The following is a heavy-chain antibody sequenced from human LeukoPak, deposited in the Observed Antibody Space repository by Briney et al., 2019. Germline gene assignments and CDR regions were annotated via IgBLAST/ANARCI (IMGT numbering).Heavy chain of an antibody. D-gene: IGHD3-22*01. CDR1: GGSISGRTYY. V-gene: IGHV4-39*01. J-gene: IGHJ4*02. CDR3: ARLDSRSYDDY. Sequence: PSETLSLTCNVSGGSISGRTYYWGWIRQPPGKGLEWIGSIYYSGSTYYNPSLKSRVTISADTSKNQFSLKLNSVAAADTAVYYCARLDSRSYDDYWGQGTLVTVSS. CDR2: IYYSGST.